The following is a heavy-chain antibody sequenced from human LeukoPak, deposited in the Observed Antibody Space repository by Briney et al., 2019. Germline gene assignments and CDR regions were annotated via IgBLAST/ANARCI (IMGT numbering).Heavy chain of an antibody. CDR2: IWYDGSNK. CDR3: ARYWSSWSADY. CDR1: GFTFSSHG. Sequence: GGSLRLSCGASGFTFSSHGMHWVRQAPGKGLEWVAVIWYDGSNKYYADSVKGRFTISRDNAKNSLYLQMNSLRAEDSAVYYCARYWSSWSADYWGQGTLVTVSS. J-gene: IGHJ4*02. D-gene: IGHD6-13*01. V-gene: IGHV3-33*01.